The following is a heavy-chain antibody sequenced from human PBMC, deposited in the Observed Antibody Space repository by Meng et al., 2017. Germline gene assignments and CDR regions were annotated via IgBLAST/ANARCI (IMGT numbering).Heavy chain of an antibody. CDR3: ASGHSSGYYHDY. CDR2: ISWNSGSI. V-gene: IGHV3-9*01. Sequence: LSLTCAASGFTFSSYAMSWVRQAPGKGLEWVSGISWNSGSIGYADSVKGRFTISRDNAKNSLYLQMNSLRAEDTAVYYCASGHSSGYYHDYWGQGTLVTVSS. CDR1: GFTFSSYA. D-gene: IGHD3-22*01. J-gene: IGHJ4*02.